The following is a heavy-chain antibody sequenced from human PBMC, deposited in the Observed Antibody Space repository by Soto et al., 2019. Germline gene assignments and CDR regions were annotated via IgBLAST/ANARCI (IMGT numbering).Heavy chain of an antibody. D-gene: IGHD3-3*01. J-gene: IGHJ3*02. V-gene: IGHV1-2*04. Sequence: GASVKVSCKASGYTFTGYYMHWVRQAPGQGLEWMGWINPNSGGTNYAQKFQGWVTMTRDTSISTAYMELSRLRSDDTAVYYCARGQGFLTGAFDIWGQGTMVTVSS. CDR2: INPNSGGT. CDR3: ARGQGFLTGAFDI. CDR1: GYTFTGYY.